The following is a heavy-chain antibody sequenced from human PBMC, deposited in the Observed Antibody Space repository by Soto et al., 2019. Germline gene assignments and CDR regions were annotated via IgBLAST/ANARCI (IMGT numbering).Heavy chain of an antibody. Sequence: QVQLVQSGAEVKKPGSSVTVTCKASGGNFSNYGISWVRQAPGQGLEYMGGIVPLFGTTNYARKFRGRVTITVNESTTTVYMEGSSLKSEDTAGNFCAMESGSSWYNSFETGGKGTRVTVST. CDR1: GGNFSNYG. V-gene: IGHV1-69*01. D-gene: IGHD6-13*01. J-gene: IGHJ5*02. CDR3: AMESGSSWYNSFET. CDR2: IVPLFGTT.